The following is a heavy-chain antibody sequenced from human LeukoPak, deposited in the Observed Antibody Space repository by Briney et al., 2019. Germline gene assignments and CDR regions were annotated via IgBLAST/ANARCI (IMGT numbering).Heavy chain of an antibody. J-gene: IGHJ6*02. V-gene: IGHV6-1*01. CDR1: GDSVSSNSAA. CDR3: ARDQRWLQSYYYYGMDV. Sequence: SQTLSLTCAISGDSVSSNSAAWNWIRPSPSRGLEWLGRSYYRSKWYNDYAVSVKSRITINPDTSKNQFSLQLNSVTPEDTAVYYCARDQRWLQSYYYYGMDVWGQGTTVTVSS. CDR2: SYYRSKWYN. D-gene: IGHD5-24*01.